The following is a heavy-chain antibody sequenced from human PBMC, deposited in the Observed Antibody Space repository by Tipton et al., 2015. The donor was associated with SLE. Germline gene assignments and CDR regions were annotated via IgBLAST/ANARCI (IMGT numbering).Heavy chain of an antibody. CDR2: IYKSGIS. CDR1: GGSISSSHYY. V-gene: IGHV4-39*07. Sequence: TLSLTCTVSGGSISSSHYYWGWIRQPPGKGLEWIGTIYKSGISYTNPSLRSRLTISVDTSKNQFSLNLTSVTAADTAVYFCARQERIRLYYGMDVWGQGTTVIVSS. CDR3: ARQERIRLYYGMDV. D-gene: IGHD1-1*01. J-gene: IGHJ6*02.